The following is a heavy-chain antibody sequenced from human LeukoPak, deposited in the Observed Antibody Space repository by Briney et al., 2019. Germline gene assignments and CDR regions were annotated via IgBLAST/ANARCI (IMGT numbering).Heavy chain of an antibody. V-gene: IGHV5-51*01. D-gene: IGHD6-13*01. CDR1: GYSFTSYW. J-gene: IGHJ4*02. Sequence: GESLKISCKGSGYSFTSYWIGWVRQMPGKGLEWVWIIYPGDSDTRYSPSFQGQVTISADKSISTAYLQWSSLKASDTAMYYCAAAAGPRGARFDYWGQGTLVTVSS. CDR2: IYPGDSDT. CDR3: AAAAGPRGARFDY.